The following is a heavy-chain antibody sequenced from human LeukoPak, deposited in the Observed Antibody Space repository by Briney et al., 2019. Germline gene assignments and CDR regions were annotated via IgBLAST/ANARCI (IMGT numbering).Heavy chain of an antibody. CDR3: ARVGVDYYDSSGYPDFDY. Sequence: GGSLRLSCAASGFTFSSYGMNWVRQAPGKGLEWVSSISSSSSYIYYADSVKGRFTISRDNAKNSLYLQMNSLRAEDTAVYYCARVGVDYYDSSGYPDFDYWGQGTLVTVSS. V-gene: IGHV3-21*01. CDR1: GFTFSSYG. CDR2: ISSSSSYI. D-gene: IGHD3-22*01. J-gene: IGHJ4*02.